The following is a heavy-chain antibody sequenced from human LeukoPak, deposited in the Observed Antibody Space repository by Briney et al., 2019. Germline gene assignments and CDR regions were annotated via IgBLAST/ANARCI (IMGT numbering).Heavy chain of an antibody. CDR1: GGSISSYY. CDR2: INPSGGT. Sequence: SETLSLTCTVSGGSISSYYWSWIRQPPGKGLEWIGEINPSGGTNYNPSLKSRVTISVDTSKNQFSLKLTSVAAADTAVYYCARLRRGRGIIISSLYYFDSWGQGTLVTVSS. V-gene: IGHV4-34*01. J-gene: IGHJ4*02. CDR3: ARLRRGRGIIISSLYYFDS. D-gene: IGHD3-10*01.